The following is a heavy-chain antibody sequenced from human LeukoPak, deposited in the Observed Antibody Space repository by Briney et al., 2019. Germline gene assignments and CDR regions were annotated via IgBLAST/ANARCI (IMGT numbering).Heavy chain of an antibody. J-gene: IGHJ4*02. CDR1: GFTFSSYA. Sequence: GGSLRLSCAASGFTFSSYAVSWARQAPGKGLEWVSSISGSGGSTYSADSVKGRFTVSRDNSKNTLYLQINSLRADDTAVYYCAKDGDRASYSYFDYWGQGALVTVSS. V-gene: IGHV3-23*01. CDR2: ISGSGGST. D-gene: IGHD1-26*01. CDR3: AKDGDRASYSYFDY.